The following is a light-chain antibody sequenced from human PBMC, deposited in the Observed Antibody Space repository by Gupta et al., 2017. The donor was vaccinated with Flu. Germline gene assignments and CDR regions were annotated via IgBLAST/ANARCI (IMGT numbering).Light chain of an antibody. CDR1: QSLVYKNGISY. CDR3: MRGTPPLT. J-gene: IGKJ2*01. Sequence: DVVMTQSPLSLPVTLGQPASISCRSSQSLVYKNGISYLTWFQQSPGQSPRRLIYEVSKRDSGVPDRFGGSGSVTYFTLKSSRVEDEYVGVYYCMRGTPPLTFGQGTXL. V-gene: IGKV2-30*01. CDR2: EVS.